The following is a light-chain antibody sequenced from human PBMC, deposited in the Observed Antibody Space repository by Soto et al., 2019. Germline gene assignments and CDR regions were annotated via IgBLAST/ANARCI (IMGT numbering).Light chain of an antibody. V-gene: IGKV3-15*01. Sequence: VLTQSPATLSVSPGESATLSGRASQSVSSHLAWYKQKPGQAPRLLIYGASTRATGSPARFSGSGFGTDFTLTIRSLEPEDFAVDYCQQRHNWITFGQGTRLEIK. CDR1: QSVSSH. J-gene: IGKJ5*01. CDR2: GAS. CDR3: QQRHNWIT.